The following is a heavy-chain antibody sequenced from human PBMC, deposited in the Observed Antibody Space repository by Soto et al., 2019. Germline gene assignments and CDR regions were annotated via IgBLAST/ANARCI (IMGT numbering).Heavy chain of an antibody. V-gene: IGHV4-31*03. J-gene: IGHJ6*02. D-gene: IGHD1-26*01. CDR2: IYYSGTT. CDR1: GGSFSSDSFI. Sequence: QVQLEESGPGLVKPSQTLSLTCSVSGGSFSSDSFIWSWVRQFPGKGLEWIGYIYYSGTTYYNPSLRSRVIISVDTSKNQFSLKLSSVTAADTAVYYCARDHKWDGMDAWGQGTTVTVSS. CDR3: ARDHKWDGMDA.